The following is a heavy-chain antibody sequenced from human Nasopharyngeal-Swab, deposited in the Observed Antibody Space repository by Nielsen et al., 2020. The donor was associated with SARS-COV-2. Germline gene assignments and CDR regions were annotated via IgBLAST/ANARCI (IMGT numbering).Heavy chain of an antibody. CDR2: IPYDGSNK. Sequence: WIRQPPGKGLEWVAVIPYDGSNKYYADSVKGRFTISRDNSKNTLYLQMNSLRAEDTAVYYCARSGDYCSSTSCYLSDAFDIWGQGTMVTVSS. J-gene: IGHJ3*02. D-gene: IGHD2-2*01. CDR3: ARSGDYCSSTSCYLSDAFDI. V-gene: IGHV3-30-3*01.